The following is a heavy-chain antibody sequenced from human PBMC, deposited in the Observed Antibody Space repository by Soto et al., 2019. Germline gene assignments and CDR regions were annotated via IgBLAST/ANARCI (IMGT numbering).Heavy chain of an antibody. V-gene: IGHV1-46*01. CDR3: ARGSGVVPAAIGY. J-gene: IGHJ4*02. CDR1: GYTFTSYY. Sequence: ASVKVSCKASGYTFTSYYMHWVRQAPGQGLEWMGIINPSGGSTSYAQKFQGRVTMTRDTSISTAYMELSRLRSDDTAVYYCARGSGVVPAAIGYWGQGTLVTVSS. CDR2: INPSGGST. D-gene: IGHD2-2*01.